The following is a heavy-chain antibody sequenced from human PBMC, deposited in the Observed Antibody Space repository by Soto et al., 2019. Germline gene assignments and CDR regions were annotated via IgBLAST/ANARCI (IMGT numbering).Heavy chain of an antibody. CDR3: AKDLRGPEAGTWYFDL. J-gene: IGHJ2*01. CDR2: VRGGSGTT. Sequence: EVQLLESGGGLVQPGGSLRLSCAASGLTFSSYAMSWVRQAPGKGLEWVSAVRGGSGTTYYADSVKGRFTISRDNSKNTLYLQMNSLRADDPAVYYCAKDLRGPEAGTWYFDLWGRGTLVTVSS. D-gene: IGHD6-13*01. CDR1: GLTFSSYA. V-gene: IGHV3-23*01.